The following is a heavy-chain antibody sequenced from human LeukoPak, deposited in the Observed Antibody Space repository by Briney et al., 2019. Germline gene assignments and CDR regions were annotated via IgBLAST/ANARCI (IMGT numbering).Heavy chain of an antibody. D-gene: IGHD5-18*01. CDR3: ARDTARGPLVFMDV. J-gene: IGHJ6*03. CDR2: ISSTCTYI. Sequence: GGSLRLSCAASGFTFSSYTMNWVRQAPGKGLQWVSSISSTCTYIYYADSLKGRFTISRDNAKNSLYLQMNSVRAEDTAVYYCARDTARGPLVFMDVWGKGTTVTVSS. V-gene: IGHV3-21*01. CDR1: GFTFSSYT.